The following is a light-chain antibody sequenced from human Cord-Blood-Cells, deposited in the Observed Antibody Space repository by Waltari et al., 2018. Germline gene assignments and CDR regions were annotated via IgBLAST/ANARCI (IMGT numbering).Light chain of an antibody. Sequence: DIQMTQSPSSLSAFVGDRVTLTCRASQNISSYLNWYQQKPGKAPKLLIYAASSLQSGVPSRFSGSGSGTDFTLTISSLQPEDFATYYCQQSYSTPLTFGGGTKVEIK. J-gene: IGKJ4*01. CDR3: QQSYSTPLT. CDR2: AAS. V-gene: IGKV1-39*01. CDR1: QNISSY.